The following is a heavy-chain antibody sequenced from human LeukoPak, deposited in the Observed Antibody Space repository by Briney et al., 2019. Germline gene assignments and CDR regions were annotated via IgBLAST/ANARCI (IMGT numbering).Heavy chain of an antibody. J-gene: IGHJ4*02. Sequence: SETLSLTCTASGGSISSSSYYWGWIRQPPGKGLEGIGSFYYSGSYYYNPALKSRITISVDTSKNQFSLKLSSVTAAPTACYYCSRDQDQLVFNYFDYWGQGTLVTVSS. V-gene: IGHV4-39*02. D-gene: IGHD6-6*01. CDR1: GGSISSSSYY. CDR2: FYYSGSY. CDR3: SRDQDQLVFNYFDY.